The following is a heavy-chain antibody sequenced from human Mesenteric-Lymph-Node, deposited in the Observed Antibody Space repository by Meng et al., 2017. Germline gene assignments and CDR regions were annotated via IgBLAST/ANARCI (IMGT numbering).Heavy chain of an antibody. CDR3: ARDTLYYDILTGYSPTNWFDP. D-gene: IGHD3-9*01. Sequence: QVQLVQSGAEAKKPGAAVKVSCKASGHTFTSYGISWVRQAPGQGLEWMGWISAYNGNTNYAQKLQGRVTMTTDTSTSTAYMELRSLRSDDTAVYYCARDTLYYDILTGYSPTNWFDPWGQGTLVTVSS. V-gene: IGHV1-18*01. CDR1: GHTFTSYG. CDR2: ISAYNGNT. J-gene: IGHJ5*02.